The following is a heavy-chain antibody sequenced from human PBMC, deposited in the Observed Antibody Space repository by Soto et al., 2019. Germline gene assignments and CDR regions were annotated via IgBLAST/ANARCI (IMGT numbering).Heavy chain of an antibody. D-gene: IGHD3-10*01. Sequence: QVQLVESGPGLVKPSDTLSLTCAVSGFPIHKNNWWAWIRQPPGRGLEWIGSIFTNGISYYNPSLESRLNLSIDTSKIQFSLRLNSVSAMDTAVYYCARTASGSDAIDMWGQGTVVTVSS. V-gene: IGHV4-28*01. CDR3: ARTASGSDAIDM. CDR1: GFPIHKNNW. CDR2: IFTNGIS. J-gene: IGHJ3*02.